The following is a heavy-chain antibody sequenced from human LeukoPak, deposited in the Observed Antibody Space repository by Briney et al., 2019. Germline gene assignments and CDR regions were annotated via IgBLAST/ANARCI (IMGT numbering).Heavy chain of an antibody. V-gene: IGHV3-23*01. Sequence: PGGSLRVSCAASGFTFSNYAMSWVHQAPGKGLEWVSSIRGNGARTDYADSVKGRFTISRDNSKNTLYLQMNSLRAEDTAVYYCAKHQQIYGDSLMDVWGQGTTVTVSS. CDR3: AKHQQIYGDSLMDV. J-gene: IGHJ6*02. CDR2: IRGNGART. CDR1: GFTFSNYA. D-gene: IGHD4-17*01.